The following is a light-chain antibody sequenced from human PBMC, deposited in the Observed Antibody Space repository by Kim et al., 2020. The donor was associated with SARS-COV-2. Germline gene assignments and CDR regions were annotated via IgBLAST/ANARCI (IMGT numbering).Light chain of an antibody. CDR1: RLGDKY. V-gene: IGLV3-1*01. CDR3: HVWDSTTTV. J-gene: IGLJ2*01. Sequence: SVSPGQTASITCSGDRLGDKYVCWYQQKPGQSPVVVIYQDTKLPSGIPERFSGSNSGNTATLTISGTQAMDEADYYCHVWDSTTTVFGGGTQLTVL. CDR2: QDT.